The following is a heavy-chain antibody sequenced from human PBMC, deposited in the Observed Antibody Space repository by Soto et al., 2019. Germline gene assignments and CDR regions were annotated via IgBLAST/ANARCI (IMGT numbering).Heavy chain of an antibody. D-gene: IGHD6-13*01. Sequence: QVQLVQSGAEVKKPGASVKVSCKASGYPLTAKYLHWVRQAPGQGLEWMGWINPSSGGTKEAQKFRGRVTMTRDTSISAAYTELSWLTSDDTAVYYCAKGGSSWTEWFDPWGQGTLVTVSS. CDR3: AKGGSSWTEWFDP. CDR1: GYPLTAKY. J-gene: IGHJ5*02. V-gene: IGHV1-2*02. CDR2: INPSSGGT.